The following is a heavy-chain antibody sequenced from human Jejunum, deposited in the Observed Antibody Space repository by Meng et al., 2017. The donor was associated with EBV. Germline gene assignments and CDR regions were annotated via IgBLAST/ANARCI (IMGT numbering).Heavy chain of an antibody. J-gene: IGHJ5*02. CDR2: INHSGRT. V-gene: IGHV4-34*01. D-gene: IGHD1-26*01. CDR1: GGSFGNFY. CDR3: AGGKYVAWEVLYA. Sequence: QVQLQQWGAGLLKPREXLSRTCGVYGGSFGNFYWSWIGQPPGQVLEWIGEINHSGRTNYDPSLKSRVSISLDTSKNQFSLKLNSVTAADTAVYYCAGGKYVAWEVLYAWGQGTLVTVSS.